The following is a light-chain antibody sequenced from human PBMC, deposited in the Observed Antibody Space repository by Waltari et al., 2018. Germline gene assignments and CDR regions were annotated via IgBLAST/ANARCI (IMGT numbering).Light chain of an antibody. J-gene: IGLJ1*01. CDR3: QVWDSGTNHYV. CDR1: KIGSKN. Sequence: SYELTQPPSVSVAPGQTARITCDGDKIGSKNVHWYQHKPGQAPVLVVYDDGDRPSGLPARFSGSNSGNTAALTISRVDAGDEAEYYCQVWDSGTNHYVFGTVTKVTVL. V-gene: IGLV3-21*02. CDR2: DDG.